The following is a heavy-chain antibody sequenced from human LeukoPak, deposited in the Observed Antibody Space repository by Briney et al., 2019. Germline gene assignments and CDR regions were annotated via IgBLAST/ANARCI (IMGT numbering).Heavy chain of an antibody. Sequence: SETLSLTCTVSGGSISSSSYSWGWIRQPPGKGLGWIGSIYYSGSTYCNPSLKSRVTISVDTSKNQFSLKLSSVTAADTAVYYCARRKRGGLLLIRVFDYWGQGTLVTVSS. J-gene: IGHJ4*02. V-gene: IGHV4-39*01. D-gene: IGHD3-22*01. CDR2: IYYSGST. CDR3: ARRKRGGLLLIRVFDY. CDR1: GGSISSSSYS.